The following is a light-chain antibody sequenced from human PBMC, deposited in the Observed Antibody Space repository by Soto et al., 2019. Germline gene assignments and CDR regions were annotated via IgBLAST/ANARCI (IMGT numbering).Light chain of an antibody. V-gene: IGLV2-14*03. CDR2: DVS. CDR3: SSYTSGSTYVV. Sequence: QSALTQPASVSGSPGQSITISCTGTSRDVGGYNFVSWFQQHPAKAPKFLIYDVSNRPSGVSDRFSGSNSGNAASLTISGLQAEDEADYYCSSYTSGSTYVVFGGGTKLTVL. CDR1: SRDVGGYNF. J-gene: IGLJ2*01.